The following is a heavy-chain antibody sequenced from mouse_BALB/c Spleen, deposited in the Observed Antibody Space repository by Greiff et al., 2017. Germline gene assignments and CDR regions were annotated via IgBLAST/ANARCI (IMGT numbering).Heavy chain of an antibody. CDR2: ISYSGST. Sequence: EVKLQESGPSLVKPSQTLSLTCSVTGDSITSGYWNWIRKFPGNKLEYMGYISYSGSTYYNPSLKSRISITRDTSKNQYYLQLNSVTTEDTATYYCARWGAYGNHYFDYWGQGTTLTVSS. D-gene: IGHD2-1*01. V-gene: IGHV3-8*02. CDR1: GDSITSGY. J-gene: IGHJ2*01. CDR3: ARWGAYGNHYFDY.